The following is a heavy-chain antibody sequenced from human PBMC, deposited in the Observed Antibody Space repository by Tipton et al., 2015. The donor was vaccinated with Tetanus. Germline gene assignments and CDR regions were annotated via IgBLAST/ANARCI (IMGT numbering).Heavy chain of an antibody. CDR2: VNQDGSEK. D-gene: IGHD3-16*02. CDR1: GFTIGNYW. V-gene: IGHV3-7*01. CDR3: ARDVVSGRSTHYNYGMDI. J-gene: IGHJ6*02. Sequence: SLRLSCEVSGFTIGNYWMAWVRLARGKGLEWVANVNQDGSEKYSADSVKGRLTISSDNAKNSVYLQMNNLRVEDSAVYYCARDVVSGRSTHYNYGMDIWGQGTTVTVSS.